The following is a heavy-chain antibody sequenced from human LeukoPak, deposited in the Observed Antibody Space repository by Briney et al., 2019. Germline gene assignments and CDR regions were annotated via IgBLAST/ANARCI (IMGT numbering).Heavy chain of an antibody. CDR3: ARRRPLYGSGSFYDPDAFDI. CDR1: GFTLSSYS. D-gene: IGHD3-10*01. J-gene: IGHJ3*02. V-gene: IGHV3-21*01. CDR2: ISSSSSYI. Sequence: GGSLRLSCAASGFTLSSYSMNWVRQAPGKGLEWVSSISSSSSYIYYADSVKGRFTISRDNAKNSLYLQMNSLRAEDTAVYYCARRRPLYGSGSFYDPDAFDIWGQGTMVTVSS.